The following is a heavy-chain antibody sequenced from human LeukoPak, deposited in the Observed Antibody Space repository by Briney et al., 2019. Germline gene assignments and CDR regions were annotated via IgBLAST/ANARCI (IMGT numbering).Heavy chain of an antibody. Sequence: GASLKVSCKVSGYTLTELSIHWLRQAPGERLEWMGGLDPERGERIYAQNFQGRVTMTEDTSTDTAFMELSSLRSDDTAVYYCANLQPLLFWVFDFWGQGTLVTVSS. CDR3: ANLQPLLFWVFDF. CDR1: GYTLTELS. J-gene: IGHJ4*02. V-gene: IGHV1-24*01. D-gene: IGHD2-21*02. CDR2: LDPERGER.